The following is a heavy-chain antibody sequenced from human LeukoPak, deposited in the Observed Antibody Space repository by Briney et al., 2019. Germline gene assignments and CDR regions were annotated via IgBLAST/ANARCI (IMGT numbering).Heavy chain of an antibody. J-gene: IGHJ4*02. CDR2: IYYSGST. V-gene: IGHV4-31*03. Sequence: SETLSLTCTVSGGSISSGGYYWSWIRQHPGKGLEWIGYIYYSGSTYYNPFLKSRVTISVDTSKNQFSLKLSSVTAADTAVYYCAEYTSSSAYFDHWGQGILVTVSS. D-gene: IGHD6-6*01. CDR1: GGSISSGGYY. CDR3: AEYTSSSAYFDH.